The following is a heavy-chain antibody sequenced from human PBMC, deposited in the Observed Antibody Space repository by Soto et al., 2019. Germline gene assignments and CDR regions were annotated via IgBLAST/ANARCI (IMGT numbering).Heavy chain of an antibody. CDR3: ARSLIKTDYGNYEPPSLFDY. Sequence: GASVKVSCKASGGTFSSYTISWVRQAPGQGLEWMGRIIPILGIANYAQKFQGRVTITADKSTSTAYMELSSLRSEDTAVYYCARSLIKTDYGNYEPPSLFDYWGQGTLVTVSS. CDR1: GGTFSSYT. J-gene: IGHJ4*02. V-gene: IGHV1-69*02. D-gene: IGHD4-17*01. CDR2: IIPILGIA.